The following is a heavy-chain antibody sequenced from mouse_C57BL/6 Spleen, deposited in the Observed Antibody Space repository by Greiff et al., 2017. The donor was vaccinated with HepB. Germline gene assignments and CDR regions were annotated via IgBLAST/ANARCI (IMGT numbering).Heavy chain of an antibody. CDR1: GYTFTDYY. CDR3: ARWGIYDGYYEDAMDY. D-gene: IGHD2-3*01. Sequence: QVQLKQSGAELVRPGASVKLSCKASGYTFTDYYINWVKQRPGQGLEWIARIYPGSGNTYYNEKFKGKATLTAEKSSSTAYMQLSSLTSEDSAVYFCARWGIYDGYYEDAMDYWGQGTSVTVSS. CDR2: IYPGSGNT. J-gene: IGHJ4*01. V-gene: IGHV1-76*01.